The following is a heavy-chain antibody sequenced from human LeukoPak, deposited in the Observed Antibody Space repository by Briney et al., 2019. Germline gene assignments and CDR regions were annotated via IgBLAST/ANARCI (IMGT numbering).Heavy chain of an antibody. CDR1: GFTFDDYA. J-gene: IGHJ4*02. Sequence: GGSLRLSCAASGFTFDDYAMHWVRQAPGKGLEWVSGISWNSGSIGYADSVKGRFTISRDNAENSLYLQMNSLRAEDTAVYYCARDDPPYCSSTSCRSLDYWGQGTLVTASS. CDR2: ISWNSGSI. CDR3: ARDDPPYCSSTSCRSLDY. V-gene: IGHV3-9*01. D-gene: IGHD2-2*01.